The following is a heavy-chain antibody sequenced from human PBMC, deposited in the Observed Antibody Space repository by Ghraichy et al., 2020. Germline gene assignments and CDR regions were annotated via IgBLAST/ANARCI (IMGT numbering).Heavy chain of an antibody. CDR2: IGTAGEA. CDR3: ARDLQAGDGSWYFDL. CDR1: GFTFSSHD. Sequence: SCAASGFTFSSHDMHWVRQATGKGLEWVSGIGTAGEAYYPGSVKGRFTISRENAKNSLYLQMNSLRAGDTAVYYCARDLQAGDGSWYFDLSGRGTLVTVSS. D-gene: IGHD7-27*01. J-gene: IGHJ2*01. V-gene: IGHV3-13*01.